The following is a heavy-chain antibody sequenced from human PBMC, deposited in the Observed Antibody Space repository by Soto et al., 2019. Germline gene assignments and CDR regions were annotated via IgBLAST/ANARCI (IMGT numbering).Heavy chain of an antibody. CDR2: IYYSGST. CDR1: GGSISSSSYY. Sequence: SXTLSLTCTVSGGSISSSSYYWGLIRQPPGKGLEWIGSIYYSGSTYYNPSLKSRVTISVDTSKNQFSLKLSSVTAEDTAVYYCARLGSSSWYIYYFDYWGQGTLVTVSS. CDR3: ARLGSSSWYIYYFDY. V-gene: IGHV4-39*01. D-gene: IGHD6-13*01. J-gene: IGHJ4*02.